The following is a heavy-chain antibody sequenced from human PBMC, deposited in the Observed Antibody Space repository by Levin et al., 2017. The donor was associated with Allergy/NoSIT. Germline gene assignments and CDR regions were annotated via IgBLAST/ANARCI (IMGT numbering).Heavy chain of an antibody. D-gene: IGHD6-19*01. V-gene: IGHV1-2*02. CDR3: ARDERYSSGWYSRFYYYDGMDV. J-gene: IGHJ6*02. CDR1: GYTFTGYY. Sequence: ASVKVSCKASGYTFTGYYMHWVRQAPGQGLEWMGWINPNSGGTNYAQKFQGRVTMTRDTSISTAYMELSRLRSDDTAVYYCARDERYSSGWYSRFYYYDGMDVWGQGTTVTVSS. CDR2: INPNSGGT.